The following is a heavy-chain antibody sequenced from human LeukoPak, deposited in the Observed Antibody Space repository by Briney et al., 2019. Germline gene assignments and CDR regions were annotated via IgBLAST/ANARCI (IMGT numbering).Heavy chain of an antibody. V-gene: IGHV3-15*01. CDR3: TTYPSYTTRN. CDR2: IKSQTDGGTA. D-gene: IGHD2-2*02. J-gene: IGHJ3*01. Sequence: PGGSLRLSCAASGFTFNNAWMSWVRQAPGKGLEWVGRIKSQTDGGTADYAAPVKGRFTISRDDSKNTLYLQMNSLKTEDTAVYYCTTYPSYTTRNWGQGTMVTVSS. CDR1: GFTFNNAW.